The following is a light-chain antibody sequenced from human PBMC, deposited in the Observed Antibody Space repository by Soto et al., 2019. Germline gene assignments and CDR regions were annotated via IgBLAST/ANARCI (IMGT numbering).Light chain of an antibody. CDR3: SSYTCSKRV. Sequence: QSALTQPASVSGSPGQSITISCTGTSSDVGGYNYVSWYQQHPGKAPKLMIYDVSNRPSGVSNRFSGSKSGNTASLTISGLQAYDEADYYCSSYTCSKRVFVTGPMSPS. CDR2: DVS. V-gene: IGLV2-14*01. CDR1: SSDVGGYNY. J-gene: IGLJ1*01.